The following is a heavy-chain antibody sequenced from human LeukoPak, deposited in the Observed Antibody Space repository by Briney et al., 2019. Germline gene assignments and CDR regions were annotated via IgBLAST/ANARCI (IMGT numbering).Heavy chain of an antibody. Sequence: GRSLRLSCAASGFTFDDYAMHWVRQAPGKGLEWVSGISWNSGSIGYADSVKGRFTISRDNAKNSPYLQMNSLRAEDMALYYCAKGYYDSSGLYYFDYWGQGTLVTVSS. D-gene: IGHD3-22*01. CDR3: AKGYYDSSGLYYFDY. J-gene: IGHJ4*02. V-gene: IGHV3-9*03. CDR2: ISWNSGSI. CDR1: GFTFDDYA.